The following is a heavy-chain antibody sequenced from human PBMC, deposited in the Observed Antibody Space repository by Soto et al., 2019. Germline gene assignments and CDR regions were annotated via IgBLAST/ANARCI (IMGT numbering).Heavy chain of an antibody. CDR1: GGTFSSYA. V-gene: IGHV1-69*05. J-gene: IGHJ6*04. Sequence: QVQLVQSGAEVKKPGSSVKVSCKASGGTFSSYAISWVRQAPGQGLEWMGGIIPIFGTANYAQKFQGRVTXTXXXSXXTADMGLRSLRSDDTAVYYCARHVPAAGYYYGMDGWCKGTTVTVSS. CDR2: IIPIFGTA. CDR3: ARHVPAAGYYYGMDG. D-gene: IGHD2-2*01.